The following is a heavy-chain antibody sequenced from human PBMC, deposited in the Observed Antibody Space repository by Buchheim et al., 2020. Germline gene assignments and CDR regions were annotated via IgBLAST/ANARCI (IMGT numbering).Heavy chain of an antibody. D-gene: IGHD1-26*01. CDR1: GGSISSSSYY. CDR2: IDYSGST. V-gene: IGHV4-39*07. J-gene: IGHJ4*02. CDR3: ARISGSYWY. Sequence: QLQLQESGPGLVKPSETLSLTCTVSGGSISSSSYYWGWIRQPPGKGLEWIGSIDYSGSTSYNPSLKSRVTISGEQSKNQFSLKLSSVTAADTAVYYCARISGSYWYWGQGTL.